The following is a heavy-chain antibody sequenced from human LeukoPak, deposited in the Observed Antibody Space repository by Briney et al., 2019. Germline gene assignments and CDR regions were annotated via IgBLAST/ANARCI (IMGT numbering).Heavy chain of an antibody. V-gene: IGHV3-23*01. D-gene: IGHD1-26*01. CDR3: ARGRVGALLHALDI. J-gene: IGHJ3*02. CDR1: GFTFGSYA. CDR2: IRTSSSAT. Sequence: GGSLRLSCAGYGFTFGSYAINWVRQAPGKGLEWVSAIRTSSSATYYADSVKGRFATSRDDSRSTVFLQMNSLRAEDTAVYYCARGRVGALLHALDIWGQGTLVAVSS.